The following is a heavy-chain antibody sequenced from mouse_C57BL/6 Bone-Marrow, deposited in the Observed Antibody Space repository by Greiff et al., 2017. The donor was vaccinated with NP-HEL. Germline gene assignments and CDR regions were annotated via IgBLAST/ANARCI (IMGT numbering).Heavy chain of an antibody. D-gene: IGHD1-1*01. V-gene: IGHV1-50*01. CDR1: GYTFTSYW. CDR3: ARRYYYSSTYWYFDV. Sequence: QVQLQQPGAELVKPGASVKLSCKASGYTFTSYWMQWVKQRPGQGLEWIGEIDPSDSYTNYNQKFKGKATLTVDTSSSTAYMQLSSLTSEDSAVYYCARRYYYSSTYWYFDVWGTGTTVTVSS. J-gene: IGHJ1*03. CDR2: IDPSDSYT.